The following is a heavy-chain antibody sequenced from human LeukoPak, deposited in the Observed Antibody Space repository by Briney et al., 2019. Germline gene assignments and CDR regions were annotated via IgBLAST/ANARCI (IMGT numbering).Heavy chain of an antibody. J-gene: IGHJ4*02. CDR1: GYSFTSYW. V-gene: IGHV5-51*01. CDR2: ISPGDSDT. D-gene: IGHD3-22*01. CDR3: ARQHYYDSSGYYSHFDY. Sequence: GASLKISCKGSGYSFTSYWIGWVRQMPGKGLEWMGIISPGDSDTSYSPSFQGQVTILADKSISTAYLQWSSLKASDTAMYYCARQHYYDSSGYYSHFDYWGQGTLVTVSS.